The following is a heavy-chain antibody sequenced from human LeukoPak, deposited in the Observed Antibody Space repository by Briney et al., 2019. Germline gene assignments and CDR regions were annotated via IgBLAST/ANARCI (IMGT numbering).Heavy chain of an antibody. J-gene: IGHJ4*02. D-gene: IGHD6-13*01. Sequence: GGSLRLSCAASGFTFSSYAMSWVRQAPGKGLEWVSAISGSGGSTYYADSVKGRFTISRDNSKNTLYLQMNSLRAEDTAVYYCAKVEGSRGSSSWYHAYWGQGTLVTVSS. V-gene: IGHV3-23*01. CDR1: GFTFSSYA. CDR2: ISGSGGST. CDR3: AKVEGSRGSSSWYHAY.